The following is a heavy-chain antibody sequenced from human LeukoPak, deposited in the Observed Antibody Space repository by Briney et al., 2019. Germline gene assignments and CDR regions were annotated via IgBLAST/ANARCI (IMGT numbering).Heavy chain of an antibody. CDR3: ASGRSYDSSGQDY. CDR2: ISWNSSSI. D-gene: IGHD3-22*01. V-gene: IGHV3-9*02. CDR1: GFTSAVYA. J-gene: IGHJ4*02. Sequence: CLSPSWAPSGFTSAVYAMGCDRQAARGCRGWVAGISWNSSSIGYADSVKGRFAISRDNAKYSLYLQMNSLRAEDTALYYCASGRSYDSSGQDYWGQGTLVTVSS.